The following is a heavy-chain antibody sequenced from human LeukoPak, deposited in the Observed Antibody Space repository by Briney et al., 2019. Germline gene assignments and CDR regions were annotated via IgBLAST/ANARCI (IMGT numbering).Heavy chain of an antibody. CDR2: INHSGST. J-gene: IGHJ5*02. D-gene: IGHD2-8*01. CDR1: GGSFSGYY. V-gene: IGHV4-34*01. Sequence: SETLSLTCAVYGGSFSGYYWSWIRQPPGKGLEWIGEINHSGSTNYNPSLKSRVTISVDTSKNQFSLKLSSVTAADTAVYYCARGADIVLMVYAIRNWFDPWGQGTLVTVSS. CDR3: ARGADIVLMVYAIRNWFDP.